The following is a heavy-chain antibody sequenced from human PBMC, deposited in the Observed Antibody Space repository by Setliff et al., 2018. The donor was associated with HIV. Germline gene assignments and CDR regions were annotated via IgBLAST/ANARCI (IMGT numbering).Heavy chain of an antibody. Sequence: LRLSCAASGFTFSNFWMTWVRQAPGKGLEWVANINEDGSEKFYVDSVKGRFTISRDNAKNSLELEMRYLRDYDTAMYFCTRCAPGPYCRNSFDYWGRGALVTVSS. CDR1: GFTFSNFW. CDR3: TRCAPGPYCRNSFDY. J-gene: IGHJ4*02. D-gene: IGHD2-15*01. CDR2: INEDGSEK. V-gene: IGHV3-7*03.